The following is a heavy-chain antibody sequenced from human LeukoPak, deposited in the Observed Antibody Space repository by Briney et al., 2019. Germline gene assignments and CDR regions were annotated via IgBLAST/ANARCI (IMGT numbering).Heavy chain of an antibody. CDR2: ITSSSSYI. CDR1: GFTFSSYS. V-gene: IGHV3-21*01. J-gene: IGHJ1*01. D-gene: IGHD6-13*01. CDR3: ARGGAAAALR. Sequence: GGSLRLSCAASGFTFSSYSMNWVRQAPGKGLEWVSSITSSSSYIYYADSVKGRFTISRDNAKNSLYLQMNSLRAEDTAVYHCARGGAAAALRWGQGTLVTVSS.